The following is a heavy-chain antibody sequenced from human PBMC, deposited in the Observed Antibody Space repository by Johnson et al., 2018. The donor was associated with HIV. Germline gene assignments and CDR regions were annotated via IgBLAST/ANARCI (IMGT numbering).Heavy chain of an antibody. Sequence: VQLVESGGGVVQPGRSLRLSCAASGFAFSGYALHWVRQAPGKGLEWVAVISYDGGKKYYLESVQGRFNISRDNSKNTLHLQMNSLRPEDTALYYCAKDQGGTYNLGAFDSWGQGTMVSVSS. CDR2: ISYDGGKK. D-gene: IGHD1-14*01. CDR1: GFAFSGYA. J-gene: IGHJ3*01. CDR3: AKDQGGTYNLGAFDS. V-gene: IGHV3-30*04.